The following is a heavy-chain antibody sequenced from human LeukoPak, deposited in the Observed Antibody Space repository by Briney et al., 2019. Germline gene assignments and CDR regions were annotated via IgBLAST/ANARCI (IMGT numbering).Heavy chain of an antibody. CDR2: IYYSGST. Sequence: SETLSLTCTVSGGSISSYYWSWIRQPPGKGLEWIGYIYYSGSTNYNPSLKSRVTISVDTSKNQFSLKLSSVTAADTAVYYCARETAGYYGSGSYVDYWGQGTLVTVSS. J-gene: IGHJ4*02. V-gene: IGHV4-59*01. D-gene: IGHD3-10*01. CDR3: ARETAGYYGSGSYVDY. CDR1: GGSISSYY.